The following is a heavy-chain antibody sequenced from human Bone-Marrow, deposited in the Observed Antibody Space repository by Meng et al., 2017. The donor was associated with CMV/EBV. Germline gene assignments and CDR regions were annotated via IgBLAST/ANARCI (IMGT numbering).Heavy chain of an antibody. CDR2: IYYSGST. CDR3: ARDPSPVQQQLVPRTRSVYYYYGMDV. Sequence: SETLSLTCTVSGGSISSSSYYWGWIRQPPGKGLEWIGCIYYSGSTNYNPSLKSRVTISVDKSKNQFSLKLSSVTAADTAVYYCARDPSPVQQQLVPRTRSVYYYYGMDVWGQGTTVTVSS. D-gene: IGHD6-13*01. J-gene: IGHJ6*02. V-gene: IGHV4-39*07. CDR1: GGSISSSSYY.